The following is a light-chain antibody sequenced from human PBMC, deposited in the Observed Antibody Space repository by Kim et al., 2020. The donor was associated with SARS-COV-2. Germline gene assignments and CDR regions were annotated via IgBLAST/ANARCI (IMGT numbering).Light chain of an antibody. V-gene: IGKV1-27*01. Sequence: ASVGDRVTITCRASQAISHYLAWYQQKPGKVPKLLIYAASTLQSGVPSRFSGSGSGTDFTLTISSLQPEDVATYYCQKYDIAPWTFGQGTKVDIK. CDR2: AAS. CDR1: QAISHY. J-gene: IGKJ1*01. CDR3: QKYDIAPWT.